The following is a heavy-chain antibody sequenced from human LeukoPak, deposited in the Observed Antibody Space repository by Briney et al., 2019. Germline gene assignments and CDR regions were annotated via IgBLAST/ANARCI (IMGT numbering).Heavy chain of an antibody. Sequence: SETLSLTCTVSGGSISSYYWSWIRQPPGKGLEWIGYIYYSGSTNYNPSLESRVTISVDTSKNQFSLKLISVTAADTAMYYCARRGGNPLGAFDIWGQGTMVTVSS. J-gene: IGHJ3*02. V-gene: IGHV4-59*01. CDR1: GGSISSYY. CDR3: ARRGGNPLGAFDI. CDR2: IYYSGST. D-gene: IGHD4-23*01.